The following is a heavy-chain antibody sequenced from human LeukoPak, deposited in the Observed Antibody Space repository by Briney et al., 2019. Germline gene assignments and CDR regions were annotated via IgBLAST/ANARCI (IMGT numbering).Heavy chain of an antibody. CDR3: AKALYGGNTV. CDR1: GFTFSTYA. D-gene: IGHD4-23*01. Sequence: GGSLTLSCAASGFTFSTYAMGWVRQAPGEGLRWVSSISGNGVTTYYADSVKGRFTISRDNSKNTLYLQMNSLRAEDTALYYCAKALYGGNTVWGQGTLVTVSS. V-gene: IGHV3-23*01. J-gene: IGHJ4*02. CDR2: ISGNGVTT.